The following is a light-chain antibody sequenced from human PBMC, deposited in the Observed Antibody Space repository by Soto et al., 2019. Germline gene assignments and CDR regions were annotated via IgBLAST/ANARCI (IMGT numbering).Light chain of an antibody. CDR1: QSVSSY. CDR2: DAS. Sequence: EIVLTQSPATLSLSPGERATLSCRASQSVSSYLAWYQQKPGQAPRLLIYDASNRATGIPARFSGSGSGTDFTLTISSLEPEDFAVYYCQQSSNSHAFGPGTKVDI. V-gene: IGKV3-11*01. CDR3: QQSSNSHA. J-gene: IGKJ3*01.